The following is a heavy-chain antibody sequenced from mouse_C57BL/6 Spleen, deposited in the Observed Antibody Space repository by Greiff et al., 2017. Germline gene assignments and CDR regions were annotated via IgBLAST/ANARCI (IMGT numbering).Heavy chain of an antibody. CDR1: GYAFSSSW. CDR3: ARSLIDY. D-gene: IGHD6-2*01. V-gene: IGHV1-82*01. J-gene: IGHJ2*01. CDR2: IYPGDGDT. Sequence: QVQLQHSGPELVKPGASVKISCKASGYAFSSSWMNWVKQRPGKGLEWIGRIYPGDGDTNYNGKFKGKATLTADKSSSTAYMQLSSLTSEDSAVYFCARSLIDYWGQGTTLTVSS.